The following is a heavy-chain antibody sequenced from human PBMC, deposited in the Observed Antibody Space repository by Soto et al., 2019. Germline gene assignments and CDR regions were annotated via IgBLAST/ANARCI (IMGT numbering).Heavy chain of an antibody. V-gene: IGHV3-30*18. CDR3: AKDLEPSITIFGVVIIVGSPFDY. Sequence: PGGSLRLSCAASGFTFSSYGMHWVRQAPGKGLEWVAVISYDGSNKYYADSVKGRFTISRDNSKNTLYLQMNSLRAEDTAVYYCAKDLEPSITIFGVVIIVGSPFDYWSQGTLVTVSS. CDR2: ISYDGSNK. CDR1: GFTFSSYG. J-gene: IGHJ4*02. D-gene: IGHD3-3*01.